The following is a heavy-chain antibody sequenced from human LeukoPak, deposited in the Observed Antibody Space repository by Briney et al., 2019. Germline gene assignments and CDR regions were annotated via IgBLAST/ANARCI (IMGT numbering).Heavy chain of an antibody. CDR3: ARDRVVTATSYYYYYYGMDV. CDR2: INPNSGGT. Sequence: GASVKVFCKASGYTFTGYYMHWVRQAPGQGLEWMGWINPNSGGTNYAQKFQGRVTMTRDTSISTAYMELSRLRSDDTAVYYCARDRVVTATSYYYYYYGMDVWGQGTTVTVSS. D-gene: IGHD2-21*02. V-gene: IGHV1-2*02. J-gene: IGHJ6*02. CDR1: GYTFTGYY.